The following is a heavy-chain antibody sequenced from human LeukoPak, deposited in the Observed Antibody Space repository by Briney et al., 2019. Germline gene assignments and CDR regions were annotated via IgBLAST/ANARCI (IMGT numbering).Heavy chain of an antibody. J-gene: IGHJ4*02. D-gene: IGHD2-21*01. CDR3: ARAYYCGGGGCKLEY. CDR1: GYSFNTYW. Sequence: GESLQIACQGSGYSFNTYWIAWVRQMPGKGLEWMGTIYPGDSDTRYSPSFQGQITMSADKSINTAYLRWSSLKASDTAMYYCARAYYCGGGGCKLEYWGQGTLVTVSS. V-gene: IGHV5-51*01. CDR2: IYPGDSDT.